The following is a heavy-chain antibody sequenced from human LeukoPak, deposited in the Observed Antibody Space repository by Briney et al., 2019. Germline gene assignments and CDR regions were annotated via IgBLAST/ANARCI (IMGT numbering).Heavy chain of an antibody. D-gene: IGHD1-26*01. V-gene: IGHV4-38-2*02. CDR3: AKVEGGGSYYGFDY. Sequence: SETLSLTCTVSSYSISSGYYWGWIRQPPGTGLEWIGTIYHSGSTYYNPSLKSRVTISVDTSKNQFSLRLRSVTAADTAVYYCAKVEGGGSYYGFDYWGQGTLVTVSS. J-gene: IGHJ4*02. CDR2: IYHSGST. CDR1: SYSISSGYY.